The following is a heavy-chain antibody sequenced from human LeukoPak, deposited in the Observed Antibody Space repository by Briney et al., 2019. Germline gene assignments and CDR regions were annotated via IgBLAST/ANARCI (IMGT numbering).Heavy chain of an antibody. CDR2: INWNGGST. V-gene: IGHV3-20*04. CDR3: AREGVGYYGSSGPGDAFDI. Sequence: AARSLRISCATSGFTLDEYEMSRVRKEPRKGLEWVSGINWNGGSTGYADSVKGRFTISRDDAKNSLYLQMNSLRAEDTALYYCAREGVGYYGSSGPGDAFDIWGQGTMVTVSS. J-gene: IGHJ3*02. D-gene: IGHD3-22*01. CDR1: GFTLDEYE.